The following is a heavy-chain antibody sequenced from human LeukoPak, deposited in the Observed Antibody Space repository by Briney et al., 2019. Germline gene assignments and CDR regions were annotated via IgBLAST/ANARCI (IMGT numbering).Heavy chain of an antibody. V-gene: IGHV3-9*01. D-gene: IGHD3-10*01. CDR1: GFTFDDYA. CDR3: ARVARGDYHYYYVDV. Sequence: SLRLSCAACGFTFDDYAVQWVRQAPGKGVEGVSCISGTSGSIADADTVKGRFTSSRYNDTHKLHLNIHSVRDEATALYYCARVARGDYHYYYVDVWGKGTTVTVSS. J-gene: IGHJ6*03. CDR2: ISGTSGSI.